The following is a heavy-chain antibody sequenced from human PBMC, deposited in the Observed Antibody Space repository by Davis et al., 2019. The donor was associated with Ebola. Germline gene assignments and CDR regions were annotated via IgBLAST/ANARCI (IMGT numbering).Heavy chain of an antibody. CDR3: ARDAVNTFDYYGMDV. D-gene: IGHD3-16*01. CDR1: GFTFSSYS. V-gene: IGHV3-48*01. J-gene: IGHJ6*02. CDR2: ISSSSSTI. Sequence: GGSLRLSCAASGFTFSSYSMNWVRQAPGKGLEWVSSISSSSSTIYYADSVKGRFTISRDNAKNSLYLQMNSLRAEDTAVYYGARDAVNTFDYYGMDVWGQGTTVTVSS.